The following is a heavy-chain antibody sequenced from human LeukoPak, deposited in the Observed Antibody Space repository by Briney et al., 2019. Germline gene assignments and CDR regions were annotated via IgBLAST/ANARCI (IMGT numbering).Heavy chain of an antibody. CDR2: IYYSGST. V-gene: IGHV4-31*03. J-gene: IGHJ4*02. CDR1: GGSISSGGYY. Sequence: SQTLSLTCTVSGGSISSGGYYWSWIRQHPGKGLEWIGYIYYSGSTYYNPSLKSRVTISVDTSKNQFSLKLSSVTAADTAVYYCERTGSYRFKYYFDYWGQGTLVTVSS. CDR3: ERTGSYRFKYYFDY. D-gene: IGHD3-16*02.